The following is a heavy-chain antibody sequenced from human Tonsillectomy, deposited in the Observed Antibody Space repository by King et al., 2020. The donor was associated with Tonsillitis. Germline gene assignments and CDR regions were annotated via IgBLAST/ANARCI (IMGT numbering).Heavy chain of an antibody. CDR1: GDTFSNYA. V-gene: IGHV1-69*01. J-gene: IGHJ6*02. CDR3: ARGGGGGPSSYYGMDG. Sequence: VQLVQSGAEVKKPGASVKVSCKASGDTFSNYAISWVRQAPGQGLEWMGVILPMFDTTNYAQKLQGRVTITADESRRTAHLELSSLRSEDTGVYYCARGGGGGPSSYYGMDGWGQGTTVTVSS. CDR2: ILPMFDTT. D-gene: IGHD3-16*01.